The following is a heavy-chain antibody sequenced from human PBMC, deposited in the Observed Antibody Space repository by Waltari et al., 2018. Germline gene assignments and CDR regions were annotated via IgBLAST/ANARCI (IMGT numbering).Heavy chain of an antibody. CDR1: GGSFSGYY. Sequence: QVQLQQWGAGLLKPSETLSLTCAVYGGSFSGYYWSWIRQPPGKGLEWIGEINHSGSTNYNPSLKSRVTISVDTSKNQFSLKLSSVTAADTAVNYCARTVRGFYFDWGQGTLVTVSS. CDR3: ARTVRGFYFD. CDR2: INHSGST. J-gene: IGHJ4*02. V-gene: IGHV4-34*01. D-gene: IGHD2-21*01.